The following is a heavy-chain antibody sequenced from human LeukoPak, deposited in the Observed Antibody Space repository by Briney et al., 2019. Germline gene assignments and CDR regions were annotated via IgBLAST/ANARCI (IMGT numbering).Heavy chain of an antibody. D-gene: IGHD3-22*01. CDR2: ISSSGSTI. CDR3: ARGYHSSDYFNS. V-gene: IGHV3-48*03. CDR1: GFTFSSYE. Sequence: GSLILSGAASGFTFSSYETNWVRQAPGKGLEWVSYISSSGSTIYYADSVKGRFTISRDNAKNSLYLQMKSLRAEDTAVYYCARGYHSSDYFNSWGQGTLVTVSS. J-gene: IGHJ4*02.